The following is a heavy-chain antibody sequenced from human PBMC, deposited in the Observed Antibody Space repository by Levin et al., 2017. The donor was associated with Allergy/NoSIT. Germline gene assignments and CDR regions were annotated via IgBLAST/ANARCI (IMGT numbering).Heavy chain of an antibody. Sequence: PSETLSLTCTVSGGSISSGDYYWSWIRQPPGKGLEWIGYIYYSGSTYYNPSLKSRVTISVDTSKNQFSLKLSSVTAADTAVYYCARDWPYYDSSGYWPLAFDIWGQGTMVTVSS. CDR1: GGSISSGDYY. J-gene: IGHJ3*02. V-gene: IGHV4-30-4*01. CDR2: IYYSGST. CDR3: ARDWPYYDSSGYWPLAFDI. D-gene: IGHD3-22*01.